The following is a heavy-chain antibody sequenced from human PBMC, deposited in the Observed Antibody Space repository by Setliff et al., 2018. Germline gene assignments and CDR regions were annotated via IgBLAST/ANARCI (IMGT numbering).Heavy chain of an antibody. CDR2: IIPMFDTG. Sequence: SVKVSCKASGGTFGSSALSWVRQAPGQGLKWMGGIIPMFDTGIYAEKFQGRVTLSADESTSTVYMELTRLRPEDTAIYYCARDKADYYDRSGYSGASDVWGQGTMVTVS. CDR3: ARDKADYYDRSGYSGASDV. CDR1: GGTFGSSA. V-gene: IGHV1-69*13. D-gene: IGHD3-22*01. J-gene: IGHJ3*01.